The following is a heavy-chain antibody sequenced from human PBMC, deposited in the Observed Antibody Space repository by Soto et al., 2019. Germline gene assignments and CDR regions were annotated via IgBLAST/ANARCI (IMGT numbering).Heavy chain of an antibody. Sequence: ASVKVSCKASGYSLSGYYLHWVRQAPGQGPEWMGWINPNSGGTKYVQKFQGRVTMTRDTSISTVYLELSRLRSDDTAVYYCARGWGIAAPSPNWFDPWGQGTLVTVSS. CDR2: INPNSGGT. V-gene: IGHV1-2*02. CDR1: GYSLSGYY. J-gene: IGHJ5*02. D-gene: IGHD6-13*01. CDR3: ARGWGIAAPSPNWFDP.